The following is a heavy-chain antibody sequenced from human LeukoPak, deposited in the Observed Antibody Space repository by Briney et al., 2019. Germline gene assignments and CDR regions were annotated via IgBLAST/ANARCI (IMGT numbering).Heavy chain of an antibody. J-gene: IGHJ4*02. Sequence: GSSVTLFCGASVLIFSSYAMHWLRQARDKAREGVAYISYYGSNKYYAHSVKRLFTISREKSKNTLYLQMNSLRAEDTAVYYCARDIQRYSSSWYRFGDYWGQGALVTVSS. CDR1: VLIFSSYA. CDR2: ISYYGSNK. D-gene: IGHD6-13*01. CDR3: ARDIQRYSSSWYRFGDY. V-gene: IGHV3-30-3*01.